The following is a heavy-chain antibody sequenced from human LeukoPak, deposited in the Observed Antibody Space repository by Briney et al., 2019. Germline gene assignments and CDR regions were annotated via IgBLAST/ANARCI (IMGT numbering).Heavy chain of an antibody. V-gene: IGHV3-74*01. CDR1: GFTFSSYW. CDR2: INSDGSGI. J-gene: IGHJ3*02. Sequence: GGSLRLSCAASGFTFSSYWMHWVRQAPGKGLVWVSRINSDGSGITYADSVKGRFTISRDSAKNTLYLQMDGLRAEDTAVYYCARSYYYGSGSYAFDIWGQGTMVTVSS. D-gene: IGHD3-10*01. CDR3: ARSYYYGSGSYAFDI.